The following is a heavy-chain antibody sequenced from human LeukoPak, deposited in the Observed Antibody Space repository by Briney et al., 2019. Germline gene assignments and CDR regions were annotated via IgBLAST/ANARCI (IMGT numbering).Heavy chain of an antibody. Sequence: GASVKVSCKASGYTFTSYYMHWVRQAPGQGLEWMGIINPSGGSTSYAQKFQGRVTMTRDTSISTVYMELSRLRSDDTAVYYCARDYYDSSGFGAFDIWGQGTMVTVSS. V-gene: IGHV1-46*01. CDR2: INPSGGST. D-gene: IGHD3-22*01. CDR1: GYTFTSYY. CDR3: ARDYYDSSGFGAFDI. J-gene: IGHJ3*02.